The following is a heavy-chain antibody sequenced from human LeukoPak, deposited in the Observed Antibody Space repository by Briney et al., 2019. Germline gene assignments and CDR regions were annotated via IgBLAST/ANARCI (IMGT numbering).Heavy chain of an antibody. CDR3: AKGQGWYEVSGAFDI. CDR2: ISWNSGSI. V-gene: IGHV3-9*01. CDR1: GFTFDDYA. Sequence: GGSLRLSCAASGFTFDDYAMHWVRQAPGKGLEWVSGISWNSGSIGYADSVKGRFTISRDNAKNSLYLQMNSLRAEDTALYYCAKGQGWYEVSGAFDIWGQGTMVTVSS. J-gene: IGHJ3*02. D-gene: IGHD6-19*01.